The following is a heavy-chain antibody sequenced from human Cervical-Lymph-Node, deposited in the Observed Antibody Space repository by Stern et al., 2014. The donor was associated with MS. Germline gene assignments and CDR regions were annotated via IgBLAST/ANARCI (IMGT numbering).Heavy chain of an antibody. CDR1: GFTFSSYG. J-gene: IGHJ6*02. V-gene: IGHV3-33*01. Sequence: VQLVESGGGVVQPGRSLRLSCAASGFTFSSYGMHWVRQAPGKGLEWVAVIWYDGSNKYYADSVKGRFTISRDNSKNTLYLQMNSLRAEDTAVYYCARGYYGSGSSKYPYYYYGMDVWGQGTTVTVSS. CDR2: IWYDGSNK. CDR3: ARGYYGSGSSKYPYYYYGMDV. D-gene: IGHD3-10*01.